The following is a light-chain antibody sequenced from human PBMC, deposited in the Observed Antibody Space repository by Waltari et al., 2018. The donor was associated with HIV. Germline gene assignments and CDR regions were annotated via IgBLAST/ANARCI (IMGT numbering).Light chain of an antibody. J-gene: IGKJ1*01. V-gene: IGKV1-12*01. Sequence: DIQMTQSPFFVSASVGDRVTITCRASPAISSWLTWYQQRPGAAPKLLIYASSTLQSGVPTRFSGARSGANFTLTISSLQPEDFATYFCQQADGLPWTFGQGTKVEMK. CDR1: PAISSW. CDR2: ASS. CDR3: QQADGLPWT.